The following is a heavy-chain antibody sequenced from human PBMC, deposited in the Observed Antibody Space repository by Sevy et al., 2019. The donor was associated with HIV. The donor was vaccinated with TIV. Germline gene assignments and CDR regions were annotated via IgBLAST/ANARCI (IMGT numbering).Heavy chain of an antibody. D-gene: IGHD3-22*01. J-gene: IGHJ3*02. CDR1: GYTFSSYG. Sequence: ASVKVSCKASGYTFSSYGISWVRQAPGQGLEWMGWISVHTGNTNFGQKIQGRLTMTTDTSTGTALMELRSLRSDDTAVYYCARDTYYYHTNDAFDIWGQGTMVTVSS. CDR3: ARDTYYYHTNDAFDI. CDR2: ISVHTGNT. V-gene: IGHV1-18*01.